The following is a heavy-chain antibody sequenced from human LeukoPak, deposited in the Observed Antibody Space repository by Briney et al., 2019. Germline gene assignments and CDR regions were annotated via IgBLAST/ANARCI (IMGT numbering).Heavy chain of an antibody. V-gene: IGHV3-30-3*01. D-gene: IGHD4-17*01. J-gene: IGHJ4*02. CDR3: AREHNGDLYFDY. CDR1: GFTFSSYD. CDR2: ISYDGSNK. Sequence: PGGSLRLSCAAYGFTFSSYDMHWVRQAPGKGLEWVAVISYDGSNKYYADSVRGRFTISRDNSKTTLYLQMNSLRAEDTALYSCAREHNGDLYFDYWGQGTLVTVPS.